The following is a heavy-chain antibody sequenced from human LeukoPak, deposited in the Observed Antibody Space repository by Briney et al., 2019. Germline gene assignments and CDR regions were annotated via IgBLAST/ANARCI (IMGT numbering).Heavy chain of an antibody. V-gene: IGHV4-34*01. CDR1: GGSFSGYY. J-gene: IGHJ4*02. D-gene: IGHD3-16*02. Sequence: SETLSLTCAVYGGSFSGYYWSWIRQPPGKGLEWIGEINHSGSTNYNPSLKSRVTISVDTSKNQFSLKLSSVTAADTAVYYCARSGGDYVWGSYRYTRAAFDYWGQGTLVTVSS. CDR3: ARSGGDYVWGSYRYTRAAFDY. CDR2: INHSGST.